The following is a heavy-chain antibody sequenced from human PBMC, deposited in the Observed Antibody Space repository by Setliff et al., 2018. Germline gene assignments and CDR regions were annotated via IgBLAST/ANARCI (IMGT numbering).Heavy chain of an antibody. CDR3: AKFSSVPGSRFFDY. V-gene: IGHV3-21*01. CDR2: ICRDTDYT. CDR1: GFAFSNYG. J-gene: IGHJ4*02. D-gene: IGHD2-2*01. Sequence: PGGSLRLSCAASGFAFSNYGPHWVRQAPGKGLEWISGICRDTDYTYYAESVKGRFTISRDNSKNTHYLQMNSLRAEDTAIYCCAKFSSVPGSRFFDYWGQGALVTVSS.